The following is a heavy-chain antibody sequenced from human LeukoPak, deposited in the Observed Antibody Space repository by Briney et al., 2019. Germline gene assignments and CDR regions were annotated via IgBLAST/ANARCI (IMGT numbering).Heavy chain of an antibody. CDR1: GGFISSGDYS. Sequence: TPSETLSLTCAVSGGFISSGDYSWSWIRQPPGKGLEWIGYIFQSGSTYYNPSLKSRVTISVDRSKNQFSLKLSSVTAADTAVYYCARVGSDWNDVRYNWFDPWGQGTLVTVSS. J-gene: IGHJ5*02. V-gene: IGHV4-30-2*01. CDR2: IFQSGST. D-gene: IGHD1-1*01. CDR3: ARVGSDWNDVRYNWFDP.